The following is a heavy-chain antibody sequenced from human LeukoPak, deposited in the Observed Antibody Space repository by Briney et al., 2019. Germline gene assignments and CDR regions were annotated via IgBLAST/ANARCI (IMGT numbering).Heavy chain of an antibody. CDR1: GGSIRSESYY. D-gene: IGHD6-19*01. CDR2: IYSSGSS. V-gene: IGHV4-61*02. CDR3: ARDMTGSGWNDAFDI. J-gene: IGHJ3*02. Sequence: SETLSLTCSVSGGSIRSESYYWSWIRQPAGKGLEWFVRIYSSGSSKFNPSLKSRVTISIDTSKNQFSLNLSSVTAADTAVYYCARDMTGSGWNDAFDIWGQGTMVTVSS.